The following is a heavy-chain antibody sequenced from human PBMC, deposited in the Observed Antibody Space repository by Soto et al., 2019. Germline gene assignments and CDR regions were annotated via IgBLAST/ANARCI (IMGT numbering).Heavy chain of an antibody. CDR2: INPFNGNS. V-gene: IGHV1-18*01. Sequence: QVQLVQSGREVKKPGASVKVSCKASGYTFTSYSVTWVRQAPGQGLEWLGWINPFNGNSNYAQTVQGRLTFTTDTSSTTAFMVLRTLRSDDTAVYYCARGGMWEPKEHFVDYWGQGTLVTVSS. D-gene: IGHD1-26*01. CDR3: ARGGMWEPKEHFVDY. CDR1: GYTFTSYS. J-gene: IGHJ4*02.